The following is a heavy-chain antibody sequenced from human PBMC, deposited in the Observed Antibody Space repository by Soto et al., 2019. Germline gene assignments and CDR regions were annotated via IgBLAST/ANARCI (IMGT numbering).Heavy chain of an antibody. CDR1: GGSISSYY. J-gene: IGHJ4*02. V-gene: IGHV4-59*01. CDR3: ARGHRSYDSSGYYDY. Sequence: QVQLQESGPGLVKPSETLSLTCTVSGGSISSYYWSWIRQPPGKGLEWIGYIYYSGSTNYNPSLKSRVTISVDTSKNQFSLTLSSVTAADTAVYYCARGHRSYDSSGYYDYWGQGTLVTVSS. CDR2: IYYSGST. D-gene: IGHD3-22*01.